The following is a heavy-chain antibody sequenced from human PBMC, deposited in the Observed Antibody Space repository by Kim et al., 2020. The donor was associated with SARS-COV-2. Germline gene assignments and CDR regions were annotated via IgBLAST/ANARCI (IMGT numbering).Heavy chain of an antibody. J-gene: IGHJ3*02. V-gene: IGHV4-31*02. CDR3: ARDPDYYLTRGAFDI. Sequence: PSLKSRVTISVDTSKNQFSLKLSSVTAADTAVYYCARDPDYYLTRGAFDIWGQGTMVTVSS. D-gene: IGHD3-22*01.